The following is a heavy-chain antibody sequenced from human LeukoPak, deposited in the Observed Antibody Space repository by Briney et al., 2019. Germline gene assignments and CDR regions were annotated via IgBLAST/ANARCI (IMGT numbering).Heavy chain of an antibody. CDR3: ARDDSSTWYIGY. V-gene: IGHV3-11*04. CDR1: GFTFSDYY. D-gene: IGHD6-13*01. CDR2: ISSSGSTI. Sequence: GGSLRLSCAASGFTFSDYYMSWIRQAPGKGLEWVSYISSSGSTIYYADSVKGRFTISGDNAKNSLYLQMNSLRDEDTAVYYCARDDSSTWYIGYWGQGTLVTVSS. J-gene: IGHJ4*02.